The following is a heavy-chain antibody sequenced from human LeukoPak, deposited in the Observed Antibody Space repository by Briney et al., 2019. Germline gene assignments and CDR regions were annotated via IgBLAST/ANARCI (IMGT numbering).Heavy chain of an antibody. CDR1: GYTFTGYY. J-gene: IGHJ4*02. V-gene: IGHV1-2*02. D-gene: IGHD3-16*01. CDR3: AKAIGGEGSFVDY. Sequence: ASVKVSCKASGYTFTGYYMHWVRQAPGQGLEWMGWINPNSGGTNYAQKFQGRVTMTRDTSISTAYMELSRLRSDDTAVYYCAKAIGGEGSFVDYWGQGTLVTVSS. CDR2: INPNSGGT.